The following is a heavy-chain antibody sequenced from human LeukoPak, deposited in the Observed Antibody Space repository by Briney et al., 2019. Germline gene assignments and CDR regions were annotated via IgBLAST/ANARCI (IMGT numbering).Heavy chain of an antibody. J-gene: IGHJ4*01. D-gene: IGHD4-17*01. V-gene: IGHV1-18*01. CDR1: GYTFRSHG. CDR2: ISGYTGYT. CDR3: ARLGLRDVNTVTDDYFHY. Sequence: GASVKVSCKTSGYTFRSHGISWLRQAPGQGLEWMGWISGYTGYTGYAQKFQGRITMTTDTSTSTAYMELRSLRPDDTAVYYCARLGLRDVNTVTDDYFHYWGQGTLVTVSS.